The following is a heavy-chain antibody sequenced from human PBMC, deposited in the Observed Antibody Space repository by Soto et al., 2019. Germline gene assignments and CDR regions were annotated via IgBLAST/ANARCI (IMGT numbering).Heavy chain of an antibody. Sequence: EVQLEESGGGLVQPGGSLRLSCAASGFTFSDSWMHWVRQAPGKGLVWVSRINFDGSSTNYADSVKGRFTISRDNAKNTLHLQMNSLRAEDTAVYYCARGPRGYYALDVWGQGTTVTVSS. CDR3: ARGPRGYYALDV. CDR2: INFDGSST. V-gene: IGHV3-74*01. CDR1: GFTFSDSW. J-gene: IGHJ6*02.